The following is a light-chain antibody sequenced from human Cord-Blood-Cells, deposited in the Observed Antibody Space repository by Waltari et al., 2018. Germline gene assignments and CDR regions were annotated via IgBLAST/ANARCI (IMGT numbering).Light chain of an antibody. J-gene: IGKJ4*01. CDR2: DAS. CDR1: QSVSSY. CDR3: QQRSNWLT. Sequence: ETVLTQSPATRSLSAGVRATLSCRSSQSVSSYLAWYQQKPGQAPRLLIYDASNRATGIPARFSGSGSGTDFTLTISSLEPEDFAVYYCQQRSNWLTFGGGTKVEIK. V-gene: IGKV3-11*01.